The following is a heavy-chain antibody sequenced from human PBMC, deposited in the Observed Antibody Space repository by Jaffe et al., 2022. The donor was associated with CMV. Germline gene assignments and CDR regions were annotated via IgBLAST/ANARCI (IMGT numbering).Heavy chain of an antibody. CDR2: IFSNDEK. CDR3: ARIRGYLFLTGYYTIPSDYYYYYMDV. CDR1: GFSLSNARMG. V-gene: IGHV2-26*01. J-gene: IGHJ6*03. Sequence: QVTLKESGPVLVKPTETLTLTCTVSGFSLSNARMGVSWIRQPPGKALEWLAHIFSNDEKSYSTSLKSRLTISKDTSKSQVVLTMTNMDPVDTATYYCARIRGYLFLTGYYTIPSDYYYYYMDVWGKGTTVTVSS. D-gene: IGHD3-9*01.